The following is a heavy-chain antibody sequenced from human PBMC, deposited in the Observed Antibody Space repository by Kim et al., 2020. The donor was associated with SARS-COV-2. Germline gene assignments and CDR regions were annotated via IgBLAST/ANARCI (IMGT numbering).Heavy chain of an antibody. CDR1: GGSISSTTYY. CDR2: IYYAGST. J-gene: IGHJ4*02. V-gene: IGHV4-39*01. CDR3: ARHSGVATGFSH. Sequence: SETLSLTCTVSGGSISSTTYYLGWIRQPPGKGLEWIGSIYYAGSTYYNPSLKSRVTISVDTSKNQFSLKLSSVTAADTAVYYCARHSGVATGFSHWGQGTLVTVSS. D-gene: IGHD5-12*01.